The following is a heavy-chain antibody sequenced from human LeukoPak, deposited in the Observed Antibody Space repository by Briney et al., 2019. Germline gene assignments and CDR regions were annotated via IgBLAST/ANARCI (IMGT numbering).Heavy chain of an antibody. CDR2: INHSGST. D-gene: IGHD2-21*01. CDR1: GGSFSGYY. J-gene: IGHJ4*02. CDR3: ARGRGHIVVVIAIQFDY. Sequence: SETLSLTCAVYGGSFSGYYWSWIRQPPGKGLEWIGEINHSGSTNYNPSLKSRVTISVDTSKNQFSLKLSSVTAADTAVYYCARGRGHIVVVIAIQFDYWGQGTLVTVSP. V-gene: IGHV4-34*01.